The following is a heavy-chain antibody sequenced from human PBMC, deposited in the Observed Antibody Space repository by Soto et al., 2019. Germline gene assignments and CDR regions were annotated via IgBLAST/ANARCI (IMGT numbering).Heavy chain of an antibody. Sequence: GGSLRLSCAASGFVFSDYVIHWVRQAPGRGLDWVAGIWYHGRDIFYTDSVKGRFTISRDNSKNMLYLQMNSLRAEDTAVYYCARDQGGQSGNFIFDNGGQGTLVTVSS. CDR3: ARDQGGQSGNFIFDN. V-gene: IGHV3-33*01. CDR2: IWYHGRDI. D-gene: IGHD1-26*01. J-gene: IGHJ4*02. CDR1: GFVFSDYV.